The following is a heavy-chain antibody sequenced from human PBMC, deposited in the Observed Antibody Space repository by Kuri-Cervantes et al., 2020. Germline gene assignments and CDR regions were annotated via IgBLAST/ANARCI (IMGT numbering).Heavy chain of an antibody. J-gene: IGHJ4*02. V-gene: IGHV3-23*01. CDR1: GFTFSSYA. D-gene: IGHD4-23*01. CDR2: ISGSGGST. Sequence: GESLKISCAASGFTFSSYAMSWVRQAPGKGLEWVSAISGSGGSTYYADSVKGRFTISRDNSKNTLYLQMNSLRAEDTAVYYCAKLTRFAEEPIDYWGQGTPVTVSS. CDR3: AKLTRFAEEPIDY.